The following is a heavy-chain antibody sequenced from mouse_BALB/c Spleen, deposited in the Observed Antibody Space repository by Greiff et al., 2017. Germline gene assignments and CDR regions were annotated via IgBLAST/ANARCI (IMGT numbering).Heavy chain of an antibody. J-gene: IGHJ3*01. CDR1: GFTFSSYA. Sequence: DVMLVESGGGLVKPGGSLKLSCAASGFTFSSYAMSWVRQTPEKRLEWVASISSGGSTYYPDSVKGRFTISRDNARNILYLQMSSLRSEDTAMYYCARGDDYPFAYWGQGTLVTVSA. CDR2: ISSGGST. D-gene: IGHD2-4*01. V-gene: IGHV5-6-5*01. CDR3: ARGDDYPFAY.